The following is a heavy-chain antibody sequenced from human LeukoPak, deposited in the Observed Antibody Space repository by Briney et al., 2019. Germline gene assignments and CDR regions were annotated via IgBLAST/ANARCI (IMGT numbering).Heavy chain of an antibody. Sequence: GGSLRLSRAASGFTVSSNYMSWVRQASGKGLEWVSVIYSDGRTYYADSVKGRFTISRDNSRNMLFLQMNSLRADDTAVYYCAKDLVVGALDYWGQGTLVTVSS. D-gene: IGHD1-26*01. CDR3: AKDLVVGALDY. J-gene: IGHJ4*02. CDR2: IYSDGRT. V-gene: IGHV3-53*01. CDR1: GFTVSSNY.